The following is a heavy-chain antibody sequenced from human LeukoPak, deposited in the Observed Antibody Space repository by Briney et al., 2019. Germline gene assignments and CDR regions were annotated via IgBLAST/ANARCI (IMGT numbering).Heavy chain of an antibody. D-gene: IGHD3-10*01. CDR1: GFTFSSYG. CDR2: ISGSGGST. V-gene: IGHV3-23*01. J-gene: IGHJ3*02. CDR3: AKEGTGHLLLWFGEPNDAFDI. Sequence: GGSLRLSCTASGFTFSSYGMHWVRQAPGKGLEWVSAISGSGGSTYYADSVKGRFTISRDNSKNTLYLQMNSLRAEDTAVYYCAKEGTGHLLLWFGEPNDAFDIWGQGTMVTVSS.